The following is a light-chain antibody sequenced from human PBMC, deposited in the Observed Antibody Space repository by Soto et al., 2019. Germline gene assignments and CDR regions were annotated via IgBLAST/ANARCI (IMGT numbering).Light chain of an antibody. Sequence: QSVLTQPASVSGSPGQSITISCTGTSSDVGSYNLVSWYQQHPGKAPKLMIYEVSKRPSGVSNRFSGSKSGNTASLTISGLQAEDAADYYCCSYAGSSNVVFGGGTKLTVL. CDR1: SSDVGSYNL. V-gene: IGLV2-23*02. CDR2: EVS. J-gene: IGLJ2*01. CDR3: CSYAGSSNVV.